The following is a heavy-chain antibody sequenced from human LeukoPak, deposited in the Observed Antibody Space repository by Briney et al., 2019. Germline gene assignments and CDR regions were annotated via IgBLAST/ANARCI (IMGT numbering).Heavy chain of an antibody. CDR3: ARYYYDNTDCPLVAFDI. Sequence: ASVKVSCKASGFPFTGYYMHWVRQAPGQGLEWMGWINPNSGGSNYAQKFQGRVTMTRDTSISTAYMELSRLRSDDTAVYYCARYYYDNTDCPLVAFDIWGQGTMVTVSS. CDR1: GFPFTGYY. D-gene: IGHD3-22*01. V-gene: IGHV1-2*02. CDR2: INPNSGGS. J-gene: IGHJ3*02.